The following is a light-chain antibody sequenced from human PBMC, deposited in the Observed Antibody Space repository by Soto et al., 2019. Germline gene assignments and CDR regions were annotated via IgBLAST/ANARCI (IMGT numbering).Light chain of an antibody. CDR3: QQYYGTPPT. J-gene: IGKJ1*01. Sequence: DIVMTQSPDSLSVSLGERATINSKSSQSVLYSSNNKNYLAWYQQTPGQPPKLLIYWASTRESGVPDRFSGSGSGTDFTLTISSLQAEDVAVYYCQQYYGTPPTFGQGTKVEIK. CDR2: WAS. CDR1: QSVLYSSNNKNY. V-gene: IGKV4-1*01.